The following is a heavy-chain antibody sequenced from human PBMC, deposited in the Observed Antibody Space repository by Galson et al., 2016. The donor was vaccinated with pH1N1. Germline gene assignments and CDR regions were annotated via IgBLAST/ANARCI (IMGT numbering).Heavy chain of an antibody. J-gene: IGHJ3*02. D-gene: IGHD3-3*01. V-gene: IGHV3-15*05. Sequence: SLRLSCAASGLSFNYAWMRWVRQAPGKGLEWVGRIKSNTDGGAIDYAAPVKGRFTISRDDSKSTLYLQMNSLKTEDTGVYYCASLLYTTRTTIFGVVRDASDIWGQGTKVTVSS. CDR3: ASLLYTTRTTIFGVVRDASDI. CDR2: IKSNTDGGAI. CDR1: GLSFNYAW.